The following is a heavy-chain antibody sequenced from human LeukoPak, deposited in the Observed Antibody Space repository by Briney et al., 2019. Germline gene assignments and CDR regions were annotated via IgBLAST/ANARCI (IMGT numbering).Heavy chain of an antibody. CDR1: GFMSREYG. J-gene: IGHJ4*02. Sequence: PGGSLRLSCAVSGFMSREYGMHWVRQAPDKGLEWVAFIRGDGSNKLFAEPVEGRFTISRDNSKNTVSLQMNSLRAEDTAVYYCAKAQSRGRQLGGVYWGQGALVTVSP. V-gene: IGHV3-30*02. CDR2: IRGDGSNK. CDR3: AKAQSRGRQLGGVY. D-gene: IGHD5-18*01.